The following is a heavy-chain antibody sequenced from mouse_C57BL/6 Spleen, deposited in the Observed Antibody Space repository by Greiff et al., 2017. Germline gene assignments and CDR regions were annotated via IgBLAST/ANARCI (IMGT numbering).Heavy chain of an antibody. J-gene: IGHJ2*01. CDR3: ARSEGYGSNY. Sequence: QVQLQQPGAELVMPGASVKLSCKASGYTFTSYWMHWVKQRPGQGLEWIGEIDPSDSYTNYHQKFKGKSTLAVDKSSSTAYMQLSSLTSEDSAVYYCARSEGYGSNYWGQGTTLTVAS. D-gene: IGHD1-1*01. CDR2: IDPSDSYT. CDR1: GYTFTSYW. V-gene: IGHV1-69*01.